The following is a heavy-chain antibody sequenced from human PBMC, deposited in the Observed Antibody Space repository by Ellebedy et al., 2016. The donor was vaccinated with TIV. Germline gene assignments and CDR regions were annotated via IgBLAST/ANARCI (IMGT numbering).Heavy chain of an antibody. V-gene: IGHV4-4*02. D-gene: IGHD1-14*01. Sequence: SETLSLTXTVSGGSISSSNWWSWVRQPPGKGLEWIGEIYHSGSTNYNPSLKSRVTISVDKSKNQFSLKLSSVTAADTAVYYCARVSPDYYFDYWGQGTLVTVSS. CDR1: GGSISSSNW. CDR3: ARVSPDYYFDY. J-gene: IGHJ4*02. CDR2: IYHSGST.